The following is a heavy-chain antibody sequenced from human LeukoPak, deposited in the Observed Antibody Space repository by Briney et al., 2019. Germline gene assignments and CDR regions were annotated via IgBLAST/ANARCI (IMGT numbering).Heavy chain of an antibody. Sequence: GGSLRLSCAASGFTLSTYRLNWVRPAPGKGVEWVSHISHGSTRLFYADSVEGRFTVSRDAAKSSLYLQMKGLRDDDTVFYYYARDPGYSYAMDSWGQGTLVTVSS. CDR2: ISHGSTRL. CDR3: ARDPGYSYAMDS. CDR1: GFTLSTYR. V-gene: IGHV3-48*02. J-gene: IGHJ4*02. D-gene: IGHD3-16*01.